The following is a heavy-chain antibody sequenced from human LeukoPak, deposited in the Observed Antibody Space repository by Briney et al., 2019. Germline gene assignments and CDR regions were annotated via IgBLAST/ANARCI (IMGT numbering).Heavy chain of an antibody. J-gene: IGHJ6*03. CDR3: AIGRGSWYYYYYMDV. CDR2: INPNSGGT. V-gene: IGHV1-2*02. D-gene: IGHD6-13*01. CDR1: GYAFTSYD. Sequence: ASVTVSCKASGYAFTSYDINWVRQATGQGLEWMGWINPNSGGTNYAQKFQGRVTMTRDTSISTAYMELSRLRSDDTAVYYCAIGRGSWYYYYYMDVWGKGTTVTVSS.